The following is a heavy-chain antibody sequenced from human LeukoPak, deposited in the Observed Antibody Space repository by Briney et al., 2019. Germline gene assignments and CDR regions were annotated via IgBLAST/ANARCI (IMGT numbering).Heavy chain of an antibody. CDR3: AREGDYYDGSGYYRP. CDR2: INPNSGDT. CDR1: GYTFTGYY. D-gene: IGHD3-22*01. Sequence: GASVKVSCKASGYTFTGYYMHWVRQAPGQGLEWMGWINPNSGDTNYAQKFQGRVTMTRDTYISTAYMELSRLRSDDTAVYYCAREGDYYDGSGYYRPGGQRTLVTVSS. J-gene: IGHJ4*02. V-gene: IGHV1-2*02.